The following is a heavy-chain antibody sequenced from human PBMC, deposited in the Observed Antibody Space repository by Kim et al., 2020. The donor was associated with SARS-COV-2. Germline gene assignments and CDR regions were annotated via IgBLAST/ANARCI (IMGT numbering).Heavy chain of an antibody. CDR3: AKDRSYGSGPNWFDP. CDR1: GFTFSSYG. Sequence: GGSLRLSCAASGFTFSSYGMHWVRKAPGKGLEWVAVISYDGSNKYYADSVKGRFTISRDNSKNTLYLQMNSLRAEDTAVYYCAKDRSYGSGPNWFDPWGQGTLVTVSS. V-gene: IGHV3-30*18. J-gene: IGHJ5*02. CDR2: ISYDGSNK. D-gene: IGHD3-10*01.